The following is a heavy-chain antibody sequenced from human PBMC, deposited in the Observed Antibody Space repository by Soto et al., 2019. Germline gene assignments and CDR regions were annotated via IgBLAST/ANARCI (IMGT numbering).Heavy chain of an antibody. CDR2: VYYGGST. V-gene: IGHV4-39*01. D-gene: IGHD3-22*01. CDR3: AGGDDYHSSGYYFYYYTMDV. CDR1: GGSISSSSYY. J-gene: IGHJ6*02. Sequence: SETLSLTCTVSGGSISSSSYYWGWIRQPPGKGLEWIGNVYYGGSTYYNPSLKSRVTISVETSKSQFSLKLSSVTAADTAVYYCAGGDDYHSSGYYFYYYTMDVWGQGTTVTVSS.